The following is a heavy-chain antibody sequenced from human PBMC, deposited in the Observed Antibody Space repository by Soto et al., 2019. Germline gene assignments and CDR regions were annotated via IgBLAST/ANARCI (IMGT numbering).Heavy chain of an antibody. CDR3: AKVMTTVNTWRDPFDI. V-gene: IGHV3-23*01. Sequence: EVQLLESGGGLVQPGGSLRLSCAASGFTFSSYAMSWVRQAPGKGLEWVSGISASGGSTNYADSVKGRFTVSRDNFKNTLYLQMNSLRAEDTAVYYCAKVMTTVNTWRDPFDIWGQGTMVTVSS. CDR1: GFTFSSYA. J-gene: IGHJ3*02. CDR2: ISASGGST. D-gene: IGHD4-17*01.